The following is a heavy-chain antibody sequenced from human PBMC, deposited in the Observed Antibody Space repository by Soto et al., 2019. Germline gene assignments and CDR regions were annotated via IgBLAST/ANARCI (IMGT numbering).Heavy chain of an antibody. V-gene: IGHV4-59*08. D-gene: IGHD2-2*01. J-gene: IGHJ3*02. CDR2: IFYRGSS. CDR1: GGSISSYY. CDR3: ARRALGYCSSTSCYGAFDI. Sequence: QVQLQESGPGLVKPSETLSHTCTVSGGSISSYYWNWIRQHPGKGLEWIGYIFYRGSSNYNPSLKSRVTISVDTSKNQFSLKLSSVTAADTAVYYCARRALGYCSSTSCYGAFDIWGQGTMVTVSS.